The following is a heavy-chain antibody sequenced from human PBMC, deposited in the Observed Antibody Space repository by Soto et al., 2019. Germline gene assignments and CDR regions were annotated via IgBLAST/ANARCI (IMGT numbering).Heavy chain of an antibody. CDR1: GGSISSSSYY. CDR3: ARHPLEHFLSHLRFLEWLPRQNHYYYMDV. D-gene: IGHD3-3*01. J-gene: IGHJ6*03. CDR2: IYYSGST. Sequence: SETLSLTCTVSGGSISSSSYYWGWIRQPPGNGLEWIGSIYYSGSTYYNPSHKSRVTISVDTSKNQFSLKLSSVTAADTAVYYCARHPLEHFLSHLRFLEWLPRQNHYYYMDVWGKGTTVTVSS. V-gene: IGHV4-39*01.